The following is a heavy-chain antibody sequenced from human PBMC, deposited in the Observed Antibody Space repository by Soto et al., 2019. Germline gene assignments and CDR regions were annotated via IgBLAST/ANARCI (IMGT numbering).Heavy chain of an antibody. Sequence: ASVKVSCKATGFTLTSSTVQWDRQARGQRLERIGWIVVGSGNTNYAQKYQQIDTNNRDMNTSTAYIELSSLRTENTAEYYYARVVVVIPPGYYYAMDVWG. CDR2: IVVGSGNT. J-gene: IGHJ6*02. D-gene: IGHD3-22*01. CDR3: ARVVVVIPPGYYYAMDV. CDR1: GFTLTSST. V-gene: IGHV1-58*01.